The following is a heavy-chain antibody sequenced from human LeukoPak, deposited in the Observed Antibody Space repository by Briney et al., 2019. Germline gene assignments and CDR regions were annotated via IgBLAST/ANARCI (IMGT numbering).Heavy chain of an antibody. CDR2: FYYSGST. Sequence: SETLSLTCTVSGGSISSHYWSWIRQPPGKGLEWIGYFYYSGSTNYNPSLQSRVTISVDTSKNHFSLKLTSVTAADAAVYYCTRLLDNDSSGYPDTFDMWGQGTMVTV. CDR3: TRLLDNDSSGYPDTFDM. CDR1: GGSISSHY. D-gene: IGHD3-22*01. J-gene: IGHJ3*02. V-gene: IGHV4-59*11.